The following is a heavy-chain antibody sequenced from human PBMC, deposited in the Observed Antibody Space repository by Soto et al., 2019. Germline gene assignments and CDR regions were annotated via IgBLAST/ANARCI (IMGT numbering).Heavy chain of an antibody. CDR1: GDSVSSNTAP. Sequence: SQTLSLTCAISGDSVSSNTAPWNWIRQSPSRGLEWLGGTYFRSKWYNDYAVSVKSRIIINPDTSNNQFSLQLNSVTPEDTAVYFCAKGDNLGPKTGYAFDPWGQGIMVTVSS. V-gene: IGHV6-1*01. CDR2: TYFRSKWYN. J-gene: IGHJ5*02. CDR3: AKGDNLGPKTGYAFDP. D-gene: IGHD5-12*01.